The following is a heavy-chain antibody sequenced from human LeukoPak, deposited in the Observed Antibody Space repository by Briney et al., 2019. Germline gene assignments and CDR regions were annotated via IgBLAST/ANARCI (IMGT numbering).Heavy chain of an antibody. Sequence: GASVKVSCKASGYTFTGYYMHWVRQAPGQGLEWMGWINPNSGGTNYAQKFQGRVTMTRDTSISTAYMGLSRLRSDDTAVYYCARAGEGTLRFLEWLFYWFDPWGQGTLVTVSS. CDR2: INPNSGGT. J-gene: IGHJ5*02. CDR3: ARAGEGTLRFLEWLFYWFDP. D-gene: IGHD3-3*01. V-gene: IGHV1-2*02. CDR1: GYTFTGYY.